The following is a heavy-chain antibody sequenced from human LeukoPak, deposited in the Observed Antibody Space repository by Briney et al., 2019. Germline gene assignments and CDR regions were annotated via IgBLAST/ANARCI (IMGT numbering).Heavy chain of an antibody. CDR2: IYYSGST. J-gene: IGHJ5*02. Sequence: SETLSLTCTVSGGSISSYYWSWIRQPPGKGLEWIGYIYYSGSTNYNPSLKSRVTISVDTSKNQFSLKLSSVTAADTAVYYCARHGAVAGYNWFDPWGQGTLVTVPS. D-gene: IGHD6-19*01. CDR1: GGSISSYY. V-gene: IGHV4-59*08. CDR3: ARHGAVAGYNWFDP.